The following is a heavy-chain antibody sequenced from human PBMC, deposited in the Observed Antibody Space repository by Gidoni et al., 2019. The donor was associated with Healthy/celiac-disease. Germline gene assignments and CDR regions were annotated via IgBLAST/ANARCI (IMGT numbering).Heavy chain of an antibody. Sequence: QVQLQESGPGLVKPSETLSLTCTVSGGSISNYYWSWIRQPPGKGLEWIGYIYYRGSTNYNPSLKSRVTISVDTSKNQFSLKLSSVTAADTAVYYCARDKGAGAFDYWGQGTLVTVSS. CDR2: IYYRGST. CDR1: GGSISNYY. CDR3: ARDKGAGAFDY. V-gene: IGHV4-59*01. J-gene: IGHJ4*02.